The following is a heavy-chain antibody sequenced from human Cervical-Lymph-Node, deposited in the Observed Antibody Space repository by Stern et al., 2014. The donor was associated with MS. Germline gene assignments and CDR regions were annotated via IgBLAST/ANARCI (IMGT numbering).Heavy chain of an antibody. CDR3: ARGDCSTSSCSYNWFDP. Sequence: VQLMQSGAEVKKPGESLKISCKGSGYSFTSYWIGWVRQMPGKGLGWIGIIYPDDCDTRYNPSCQGQVTISADKSISTAYLQWSSLKASDTAIYYCARGDCSTSSCSYNWFDPWGQGTLVTVAS. D-gene: IGHD2-2*01. J-gene: IGHJ5*02. CDR2: IYPDDCDT. V-gene: IGHV5-51*01. CDR1: GYSFTSYW.